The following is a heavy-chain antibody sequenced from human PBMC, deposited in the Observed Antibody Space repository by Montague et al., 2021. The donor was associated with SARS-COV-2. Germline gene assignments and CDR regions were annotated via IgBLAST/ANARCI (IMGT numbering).Heavy chain of an antibody. V-gene: IGHV4-34*01. Sequence: SETRSLTCAVYCGSFSGYYWSWIRQPPGKGLEWIGEINDSGSTYYNPSLKSRVTMSVDTSKNQFSLKLSSVTAADTAVYYCARGRAARSITIFGVVNPAIRYYYYMDVWGKGTTVTVSS. J-gene: IGHJ6*03. CDR2: INDSGST. D-gene: IGHD3-3*01. CDR1: CGSFSGYY. CDR3: ARGRAARSITIFGVVNPAIRYYYYMDV.